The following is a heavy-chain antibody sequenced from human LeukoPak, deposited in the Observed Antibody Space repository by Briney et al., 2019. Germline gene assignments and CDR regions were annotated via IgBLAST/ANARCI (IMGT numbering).Heavy chain of an antibody. CDR1: GGSISSYY. Sequence: PSETLSLTCTVSGGSISSYYWCWIRQPPEKGLERIGCIFDSGSTNYNPSLKSRVTISVDASKNQFCLKLSSVASADTAVYYCARRAYSSGWYYLDYWGQGTLVTVSS. CDR2: IFDSGST. V-gene: IGHV4-59*08. D-gene: IGHD6-19*01. CDR3: ARRAYSSGWYYLDY. J-gene: IGHJ4*02.